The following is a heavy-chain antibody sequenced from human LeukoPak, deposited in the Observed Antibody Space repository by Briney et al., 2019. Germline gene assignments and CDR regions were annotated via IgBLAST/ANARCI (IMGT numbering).Heavy chain of an antibody. CDR1: GFTFSSYA. Sequence: PGGSLRLSCAASGFTFSSYAMSWIRQAPGKGLEWVSYISSSGSTIYYADSVKGRFTISRDNAKNSLYQQMNSLRAEDTAVYYCARDWKHVGATDTLFDYWGQGTLVTVSS. CDR3: ARDWKHVGATDTLFDY. V-gene: IGHV3-11*01. CDR2: ISSSGSTI. D-gene: IGHD1-26*01. J-gene: IGHJ4*02.